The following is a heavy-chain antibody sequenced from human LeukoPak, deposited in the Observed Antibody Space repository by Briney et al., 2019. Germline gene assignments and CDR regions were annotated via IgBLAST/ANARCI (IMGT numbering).Heavy chain of an antibody. D-gene: IGHD6-19*01. J-gene: IGHJ4*02. Sequence: GGSLRLSCAASGFTFSSYWMYWVRQAPGKGLLWVSRINSDETTTTYAEYVKGRFTISRDNAKNTLYLQMSSLRAEDTAVYYCTRGTGYGSVWSTYWGQGILDT. CDR1: GFTFSSYW. CDR2: INSDETTT. CDR3: TRGTGYGSVWSTY. V-gene: IGHV3-74*01.